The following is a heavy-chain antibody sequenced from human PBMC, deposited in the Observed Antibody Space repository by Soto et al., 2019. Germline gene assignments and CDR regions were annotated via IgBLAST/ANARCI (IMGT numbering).Heavy chain of an antibody. V-gene: IGHV5-51*01. CDR1: GYSFTSYW. D-gene: IGHD6-13*01. J-gene: IGHJ6*02. Sequence: GESLKISCKGSGYSFTSYWIGWVRQMPGKGLEWMGIIYPGDSDTRYSPSFQGQVTISADKSISTAYLQWSSLKASDTAMYYCARHGIAAAGRYYYGMDVWGQGTTVTVSS. CDR2: IYPGDSDT. CDR3: ARHGIAAAGRYYYGMDV.